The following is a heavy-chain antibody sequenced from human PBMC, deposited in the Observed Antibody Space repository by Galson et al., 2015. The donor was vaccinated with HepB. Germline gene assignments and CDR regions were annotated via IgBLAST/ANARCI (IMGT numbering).Heavy chain of an antibody. Sequence: SLRLSCAASGFTFSDYYMSWIRQAPGKGLEWVSYISSSSSYTNYADSVKGRFTISRDNAKNSLYLQMNSLRAEDTAVYYCAKRTRVQEDRRYYYGMDVWGQGTTVTVSS. CDR3: AKRTRVQEDRRYYYGMDV. D-gene: IGHD1/OR15-1a*01. CDR2: ISSSSSYT. J-gene: IGHJ6*02. CDR1: GFTFSDYY. V-gene: IGHV3-11*06.